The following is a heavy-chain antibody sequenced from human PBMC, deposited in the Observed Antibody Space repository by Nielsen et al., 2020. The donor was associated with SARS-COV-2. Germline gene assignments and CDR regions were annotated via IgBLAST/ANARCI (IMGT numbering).Heavy chain of an antibody. D-gene: IGHD6-19*01. V-gene: IGHV3-33*08. CDR3: ASTYSSGWYASFDN. CDR1: GFTFSSYG. Sequence: GGSLRLSCAASGFTFSSYGIHWVRQAPGKGLEWVAVIWYDGSNKYYADSVKGRFTISGDNSKNTLYLQMNSLRAEDTAVYYCASTYSSGWYASFDNWGQGTLVTVSS. J-gene: IGHJ4*02. CDR2: IWYDGSNK.